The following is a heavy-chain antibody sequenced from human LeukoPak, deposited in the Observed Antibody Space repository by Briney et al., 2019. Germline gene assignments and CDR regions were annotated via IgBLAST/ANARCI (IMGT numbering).Heavy chain of an antibody. J-gene: IGHJ5*02. D-gene: IGHD3-3*01. CDR3: ARQGTIFGVAPRFDP. CDR2: IYTSGST. Sequence: PSETLSLTCTVSGGSINSGSYYWSWIRQPAGKGLEWIGRIYTSGSTNYNPSLKSRVTISVDTSKNQFSLKLSSVTAADTAVYYCARQGTIFGVAPRFDPWGQGTLVTVSS. V-gene: IGHV4-61*02. CDR1: GGSINSGSYY.